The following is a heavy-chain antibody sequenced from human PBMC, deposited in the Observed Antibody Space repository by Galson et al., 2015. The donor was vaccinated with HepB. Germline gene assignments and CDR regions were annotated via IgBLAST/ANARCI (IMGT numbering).Heavy chain of an antibody. V-gene: IGHV4-30-4*01. Sequence: TLSLTCTVSGGSISSGDYYWSWIRQPPGKGLEWIGYIYYSGSTYYNPSLKSRVTMSVDTSKNQFSLKLSSVTAADTAVYYCARELVGCSSTSCYFGLVGYFDLWGRGTLVTVSS. CDR3: ARELVGCSSTSCYFGLVGYFDL. CDR1: GGSISSGDYY. D-gene: IGHD2-2*01. J-gene: IGHJ2*01. CDR2: IYYSGST.